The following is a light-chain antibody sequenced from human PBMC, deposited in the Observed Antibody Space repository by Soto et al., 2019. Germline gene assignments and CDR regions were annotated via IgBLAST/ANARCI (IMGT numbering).Light chain of an antibody. V-gene: IGKV3-15*01. CDR2: GGS. CDR1: QGVSGE. CDR3: QQYNAWPRT. J-gene: IGKJ1*01. Sequence: TQSPDTLAMSPGASSTLPCRASQGVSGELAWYQQKPGQAPKLLIYGGSTRATGIPARFSGSGSGTEFTLTITSLQSEDFAVYYCQQYNAWPRTFGQGTKVDIK.